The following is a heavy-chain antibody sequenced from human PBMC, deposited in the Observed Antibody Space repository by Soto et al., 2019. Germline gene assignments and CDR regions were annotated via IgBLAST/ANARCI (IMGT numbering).Heavy chain of an antibody. J-gene: IGHJ4*02. CDR1: GGTFSSYA. CDR2: IIPIFGTA. Sequence: VSCKASGGTFSSYAISWVRQAPGQGLEWMGGIIPIFGTANYAQKFQGRVTITADESTSTAYMELSSLRSEDTAVYYCAREFTDFWSGYYYNWGQGTLVTVSS. D-gene: IGHD3-3*01. V-gene: IGHV1-69*01. CDR3: AREFTDFWSGYYYN.